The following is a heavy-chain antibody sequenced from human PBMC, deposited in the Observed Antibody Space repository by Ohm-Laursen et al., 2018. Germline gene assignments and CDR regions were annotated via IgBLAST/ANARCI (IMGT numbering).Heavy chain of an antibody. CDR2: IKHDGSEK. CDR3: ARESIAPFF. D-gene: IGHD2/OR15-2a*01. Sequence: SLRLSCAASGFTFENYAMHWVRQAPAKGLEWVANIKHDGSEKYYVDSVKGRFTISRDNAKNSLYLQMDSLRVEDTAVYFCARESIAPFFWGQGTLVTVSS. CDR1: GFTFENYA. V-gene: IGHV3-7*01. J-gene: IGHJ4*02.